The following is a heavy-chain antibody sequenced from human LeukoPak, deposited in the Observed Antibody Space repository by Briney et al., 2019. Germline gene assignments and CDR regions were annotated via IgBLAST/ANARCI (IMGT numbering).Heavy chain of an antibody. V-gene: IGHV3-53*01. CDR1: VFTVSSNY. CDR3: ARWPDYFDTSRYYYGMDV. J-gene: IGHJ6*02. D-gene: IGHD3-22*01. CDR2: MYSGGNT. Sequence: GGSLRLSCAASVFTVSSNYMSWVRKAPGEGLVGISVMYSGGNTFYADSVKGRFTISRDNSKNTLYLQMNSLRAEDTAVYYCARWPDYFDTSRYYYGMDVWGQGTTVTVSS.